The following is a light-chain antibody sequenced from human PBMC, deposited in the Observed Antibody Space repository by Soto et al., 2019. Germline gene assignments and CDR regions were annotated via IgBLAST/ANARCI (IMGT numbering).Light chain of an antibody. J-gene: IGLJ3*02. CDR1: SSDFGGYNF. CDR3: SSYTISNTVV. CDR2: DVR. V-gene: IGLV2-14*01. Sequence: QSALTQPASVSGSPGQSITISCTGTSSDFGGYNFVSWYQQHPGKVPQLVIFDVRNRPSGVSNRFSGSKSGNTASLTIAGLQAEDEADYFCSSYTISNTVVFGGGTKLTVL.